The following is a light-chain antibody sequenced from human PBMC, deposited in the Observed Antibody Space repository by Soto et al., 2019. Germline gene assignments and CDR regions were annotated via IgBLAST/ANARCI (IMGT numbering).Light chain of an antibody. CDR3: QSYDSRIQGWV. V-gene: IGLV6-57*01. CDR1: SGSIGSNY. CDR2: EDN. J-gene: IGLJ3*02. Sequence: NFMLTQPHSVSESPGKTVTISCTRSSGSIGSNYVQWYQQRPGSSPTTVIYEDNQRPSGVPDRFSGSIDSSSNSASLTISGLKTEDEADYYCQSYDSRIQGWVFGGGTKLTVL.